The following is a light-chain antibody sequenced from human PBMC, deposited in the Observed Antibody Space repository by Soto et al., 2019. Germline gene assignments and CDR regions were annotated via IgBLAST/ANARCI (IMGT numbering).Light chain of an antibody. CDR3: QQYGSSPPLT. CDR1: QSVSSSY. J-gene: IGKJ3*01. V-gene: IGKV3-20*01. Sequence: EIVLTQSPGTLSLSPGERATLSCRASQSVSSSYLAWYQQKPGQAPRLLIYGASSRATGIPDRFSGSGSGTAVSLTISRLEPEDFAVYYCQQYGSSPPLTFGPGTKVDIK. CDR2: GAS.